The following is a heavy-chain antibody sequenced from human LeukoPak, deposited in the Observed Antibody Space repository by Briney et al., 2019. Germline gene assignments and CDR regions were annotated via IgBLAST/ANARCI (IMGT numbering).Heavy chain of an antibody. CDR3: ARRGVVEPGSKCHYYHQMDV. CDR2: VYHNGST. CDR1: VDSFSRTNYF. V-gene: IGHV4-39*01. J-gene: IGHJ6*03. D-gene: IGHD2-2*01. Sequence: PSDTLSVTCTDSVDSFSRTNYFWGWIRLPAMGWLEWIRSVYHNGSTYFITCLRSPDTISLDTSKSQFSLNLKAVTAADTAVYFCARRGVVEPGSKCHYYHQMDVWGKGTTVTVSS.